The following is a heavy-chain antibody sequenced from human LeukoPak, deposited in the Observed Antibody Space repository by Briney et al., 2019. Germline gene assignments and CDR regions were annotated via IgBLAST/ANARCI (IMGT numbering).Heavy chain of an antibody. V-gene: IGHV4-39*01. CDR1: GGSISSSSYY. D-gene: IGHD7-27*01. J-gene: IGHJ6*03. CDR2: IYYSGST. CDR3: ARHLYWGGYYYYYYMDV. Sequence: PSETLSLTCTVSGGSISSSSYYWGWIRQPPGKGLEWIGSIYYSGSTYYNPSLKSRVTISVDTSKNQFSLKLSSVTAADTAVYYCARHLYWGGYYYYYYMDVWGKGTTVTASS.